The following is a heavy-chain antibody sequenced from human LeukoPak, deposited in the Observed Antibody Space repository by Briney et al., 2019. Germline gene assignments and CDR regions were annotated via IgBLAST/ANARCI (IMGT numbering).Heavy chain of an antibody. Sequence: GGSLRLSCVASRFTFSNYAMSWVRQAPGKGLEWVSAINGSGGSTYYADSVKGRFTISRDNAGNSLFLQMNSLRAEDTAVYYCARTMGRGPGGHFDYWGQGTLVTVSS. CDR2: INGSGGST. V-gene: IGHV3-23*01. CDR3: ARTMGRGPGGHFDY. D-gene: IGHD3-10*01. J-gene: IGHJ4*02. CDR1: RFTFSNYA.